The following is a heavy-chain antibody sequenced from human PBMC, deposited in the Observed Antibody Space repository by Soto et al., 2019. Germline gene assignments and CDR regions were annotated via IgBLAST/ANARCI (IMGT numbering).Heavy chain of an antibody. V-gene: IGHV3-30-3*01. CDR2: ISYDGSNK. CDR3: ARGKVVPAAGSPLDY. CDR1: GFTFSSYA. D-gene: IGHD2-2*01. Sequence: GGSLRLSCAASGFTFSSYAMHWVRQAPGKGLEWVAVISYDGSNKYYADSVKGRFTISRDNSKNTLYLQMNSLRAEDTAVYYCARGKVVPAAGSPLDYWGQGTLVTVSS. J-gene: IGHJ4*02.